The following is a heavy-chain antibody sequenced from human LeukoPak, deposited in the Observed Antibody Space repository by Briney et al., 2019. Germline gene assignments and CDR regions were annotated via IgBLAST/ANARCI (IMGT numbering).Heavy chain of an antibody. Sequence: PSETLSLTXTVSGGSISSGSYYWTWIRQPAGKGLEWIGRIDTSGSTDYNPSLKSRLTISLDTSNNRFSLKLNSVTAADTAVYYCARSNSDYTILVYWGQGTLVTVSS. V-gene: IGHV4-61*02. CDR1: GGSISSGSYY. J-gene: IGHJ4*02. D-gene: IGHD4-11*01. CDR2: IDTSGST. CDR3: ARSNSDYTILVY.